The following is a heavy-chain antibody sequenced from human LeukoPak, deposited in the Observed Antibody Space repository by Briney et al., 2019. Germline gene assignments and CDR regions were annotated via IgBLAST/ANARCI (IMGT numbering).Heavy chain of an antibody. CDR3: ARSLDV. CDR2: IKQDGSEI. J-gene: IGHJ6*02. V-gene: IGHV3-7*01. CDR1: GFTFSNYW. Sequence: GGSLRLSCTASGFTFSNYWMHWVRQAPGKGLEWAANIKQDGSEIYYVGSVKGRFTISRDNAKNSLYLQMNSLRAEDTAVYYCARSLDVWGQGTTVTVSS.